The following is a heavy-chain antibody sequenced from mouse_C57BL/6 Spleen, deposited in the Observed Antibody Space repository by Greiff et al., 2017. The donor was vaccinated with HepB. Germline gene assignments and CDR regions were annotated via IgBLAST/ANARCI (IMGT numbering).Heavy chain of an antibody. J-gene: IGHJ4*01. D-gene: IGHD1-1*01. CDR3: ARPDYYGSSYEPRGAMDY. Sequence: EVQLVESGGGLVKPGGSLKLSCAASGFTFSDYGMHWVRQAPEKGLEWVAYISSGSSTIYYADTVKGRFTISRDNAKNTLFLQMTSLRSEDTARYYLARPDYYGSSYEPRGAMDYWGQGTSVTVSS. V-gene: IGHV5-17*01. CDR2: ISSGSSTI. CDR1: GFTFSDYG.